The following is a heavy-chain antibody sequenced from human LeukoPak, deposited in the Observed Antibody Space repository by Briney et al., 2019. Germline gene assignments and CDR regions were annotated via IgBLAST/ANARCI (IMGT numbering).Heavy chain of an antibody. J-gene: IGHJ4*02. Sequence: GGSLRLSCAASGFTFSSYAMHWVRQAPGKGLEWVAVISYDGSNKYYADSVKGRFTISRDNSKNTLYLQMNSLRAEDTAVYYCARDSIAAAGKNMPRFDYWGQGTLVTVSS. CDR1: GFTFSSYA. D-gene: IGHD6-13*01. CDR2: ISYDGSNK. V-gene: IGHV3-30-3*01. CDR3: ARDSIAAAGKNMPRFDY.